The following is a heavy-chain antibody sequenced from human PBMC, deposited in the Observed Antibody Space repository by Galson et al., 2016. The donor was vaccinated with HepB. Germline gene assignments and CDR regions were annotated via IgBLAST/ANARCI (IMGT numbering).Heavy chain of an antibody. CDR2: IYPGDSDT. J-gene: IGHJ5*02. CDR1: GDIFRSHW. Sequence: QSGAEVKKPGESLKISCLGSGDIFRSHWIAWVRQKPGKGLEWMGLIYPGDSDTKYNPSFQGRVTISADKPLSTAYLQWSSLKASDTATYYCASQRFSGSYGWFDPWGQGTQVTVSA. D-gene: IGHD1-26*01. CDR3: ASQRFSGSYGWFDP. V-gene: IGHV5-51*01.